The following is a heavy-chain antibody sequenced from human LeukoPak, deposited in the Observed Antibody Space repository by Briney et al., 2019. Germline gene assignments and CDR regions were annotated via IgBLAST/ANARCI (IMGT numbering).Heavy chain of an antibody. J-gene: IGHJ4*02. Sequence: SETLSLTCTVSGDSISSGGYSWGWIRQPPGKGLEWIGSIYYSGSTYYNPSLKSRVTISVDTSKNQFSLKLSSVTAADTAVYYCARLQWELLEFDYWGQGTLVTVSS. CDR2: IYYSGST. CDR3: ARLQWELLEFDY. CDR1: GDSISSGGYS. V-gene: IGHV4-39*01. D-gene: IGHD1-26*01.